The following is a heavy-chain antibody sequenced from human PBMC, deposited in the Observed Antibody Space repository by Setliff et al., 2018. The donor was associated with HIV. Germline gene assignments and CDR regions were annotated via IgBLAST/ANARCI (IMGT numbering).Heavy chain of an antibody. V-gene: IGHV3-7*01. CDR2: INQDGSEK. Sequence: GESLKISCAASGFRFSSYGMHWVRQAPGKGLEWVANINQDGSEKYYVDSVKGRFTISRDNADNSLYLQVNSLRAEDTAVYYCARDTAYSFDYWGQGTLVTVSS. CDR1: GFRFSSYG. J-gene: IGHJ4*02. D-gene: IGHD5-18*01. CDR3: ARDTAYSFDY.